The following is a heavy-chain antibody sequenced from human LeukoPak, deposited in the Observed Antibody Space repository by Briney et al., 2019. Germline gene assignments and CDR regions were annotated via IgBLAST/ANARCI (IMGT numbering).Heavy chain of an antibody. CDR2: IYSTGIT. CDR3: ARGTTGGFSY. D-gene: IGHD1-1*01. Sequence: SETLSLTCTVSGGSINTYYWSWIRQPAGKGLEWIGRIYSTGITTYNPSLKGRVTMSVDTSKNQFSLKLSSVTAADTAVYYCARGTTGGFSYWGQGTLVTVSS. V-gene: IGHV4-4*07. CDR1: GGSINTYY. J-gene: IGHJ4*02.